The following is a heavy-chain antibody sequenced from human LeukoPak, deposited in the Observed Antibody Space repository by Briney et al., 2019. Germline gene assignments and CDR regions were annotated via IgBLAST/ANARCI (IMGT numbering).Heavy chain of an antibody. V-gene: IGHV4-59*12. CDR3: ARGLPKHDFGDYGGTWFDP. CDR2: IYYSGNT. J-gene: IGHJ5*02. CDR1: GGSISSYY. D-gene: IGHD4-17*01. Sequence: SETLSLTCTVSGGSISSYYWSWIRQPPGKGLEWIGYIYYSGNTNYNPSLQSRVTMSVDTSKNQFSLKLSSVTAADTAMYYCARGLPKHDFGDYGGTWFDPWGQGTLVTVSS.